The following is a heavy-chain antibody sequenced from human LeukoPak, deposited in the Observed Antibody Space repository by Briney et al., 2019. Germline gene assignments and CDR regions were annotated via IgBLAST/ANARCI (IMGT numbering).Heavy chain of an antibody. CDR1: GGSIHSSY. V-gene: IGHV4-59*01. J-gene: IGHJ4*02. CDR3: ARFNNWNYVVDY. Sequence: SETLSLTCTVSGGSIHSSYRNWIRQPPGKGREWIGYIYYNGNTNYNPSLKSRVTMSVDTSKNQFSLRLRPVTAADTAIYYCARFNNWNYVVDYWGQGTLVTVSS. CDR2: IYYNGNT. D-gene: IGHD1-7*01.